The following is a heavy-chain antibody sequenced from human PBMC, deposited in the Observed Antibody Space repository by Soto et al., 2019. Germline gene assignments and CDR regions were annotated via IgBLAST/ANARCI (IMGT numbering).Heavy chain of an antibody. CDR2: IYPEDSDT. CDR1: GYSFNIYW. Sequence: GESRKISCQGSGYSFNIYWIGWVRQMPGKGLEWMGIIYPEDSDTRYSPSFQGQVTISADKSLSTAYLQWSSLKASDTATYYCARFKIVATSTYYYYGMDVWGQGTTVTVSS. CDR3: ARFKIVATSTYYYYGMDV. D-gene: IGHD5-12*01. V-gene: IGHV5-51*01. J-gene: IGHJ6*02.